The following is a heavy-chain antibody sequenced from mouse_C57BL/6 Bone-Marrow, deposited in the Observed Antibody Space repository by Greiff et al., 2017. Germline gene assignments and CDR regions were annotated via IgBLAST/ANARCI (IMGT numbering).Heavy chain of an antibody. Sequence: EVQVVESGPELVKPGASVKIPCKASGYTFTDYNMDWVKQSHGKSLEWIGDINPNNGGTIYNQKFKGKATLTVDKSSSTAYMELRSLTSEDTAVYYCARTVVPPWYFDVWGTGTTVTVSS. CDR2: INPNNGGT. CDR1: GYTFTDYN. D-gene: IGHD1-1*01. V-gene: IGHV1-18*01. CDR3: ARTVVPPWYFDV. J-gene: IGHJ1*03.